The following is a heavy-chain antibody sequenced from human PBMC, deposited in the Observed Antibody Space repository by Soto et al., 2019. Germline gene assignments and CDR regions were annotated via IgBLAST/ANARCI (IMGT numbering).Heavy chain of an antibody. Sequence: EVQLLESGGGMVQPGGSLRVSCAASGFTFRNFVMSWVRQAPGKGLEWVSAIRGTGGETFYADSVKGRFTISRDNSKNTLYLQMNSLRDEDTALYFCAQDRGWGVVSPSHDYWGQETLVTVSS. CDR2: IRGTGGET. CDR3: AQDRGWGVVSPSHDY. V-gene: IGHV3-23*01. D-gene: IGHD2-21*01. CDR1: GFTFRNFV. J-gene: IGHJ4*02.